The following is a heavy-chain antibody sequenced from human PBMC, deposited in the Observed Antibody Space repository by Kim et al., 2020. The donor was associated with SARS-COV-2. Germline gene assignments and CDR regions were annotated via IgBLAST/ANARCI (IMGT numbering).Heavy chain of an antibody. J-gene: IGHJ4*02. CDR3: ARSFSGSYFGYDY. CDR1: GFTFNTYG. Sequence: GGSLRLSCAASGFTFNTYGMHWVRQAPGKGLEWVAVISYYGSHKYYVDSVKGRFTISRDNSKNTLYLQMNSLRIEDTAVYYCARSFSGSYFGYDYWGQGSLVTVSS. D-gene: IGHD1-26*01. V-gene: IGHV3-30*03. CDR2: ISYYGSHK.